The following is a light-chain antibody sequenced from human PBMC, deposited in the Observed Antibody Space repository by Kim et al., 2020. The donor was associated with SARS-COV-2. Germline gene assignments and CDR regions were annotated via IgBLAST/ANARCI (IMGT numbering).Light chain of an antibody. J-gene: IGKJ1*01. Sequence: DIQMTQSPSTLSASVGDRVTITCRASQSISSLLAWYQQKPGKAPKLLIYKASSLERGVPSRFSGSGSGTEFTLTISSLQPDDFATYYCQQYNIYPRTFRQGTELEI. CDR1: QSISSL. V-gene: IGKV1-5*03. CDR3: QQYNIYPRT. CDR2: KAS.